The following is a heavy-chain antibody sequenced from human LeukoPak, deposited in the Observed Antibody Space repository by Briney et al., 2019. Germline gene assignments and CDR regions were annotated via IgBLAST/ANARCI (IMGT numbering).Heavy chain of an antibody. CDR2: IYYSGST. J-gene: IGHJ3*02. CDR3: ARYSSGWYSAFDI. D-gene: IGHD6-19*01. CDR1: GGSISSSSYY. V-gene: IGHV4-39*01. Sequence: SETLSLTCTVSGGSISSSSYYWGWIRQPSGKGLEWIGSIYYSGSTYYNPSLKSRVTISVDTSKNQFSLKLSSVTAADTAVYYCARYSSGWYSAFDIWGQGTMVTVSS.